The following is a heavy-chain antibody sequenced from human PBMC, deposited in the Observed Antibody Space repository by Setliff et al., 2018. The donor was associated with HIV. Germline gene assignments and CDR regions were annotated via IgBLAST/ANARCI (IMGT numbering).Heavy chain of an antibody. Sequence: SETLSLTCIVSSGSISTSSYYWGWTRQPPGKGLEWIGSIYYSGSTYYNPSLKSRITISIDTSKNQFSLRLSSVTAADTAVYYCARQPAYSTDWYPPGYFDFWGQGTLVTVSS. V-gene: IGHV4-39*07. CDR1: SGSISTSSYY. D-gene: IGHD6-19*01. CDR2: IYYSGST. J-gene: IGHJ4*02. CDR3: ARQPAYSTDWYPPGYFDF.